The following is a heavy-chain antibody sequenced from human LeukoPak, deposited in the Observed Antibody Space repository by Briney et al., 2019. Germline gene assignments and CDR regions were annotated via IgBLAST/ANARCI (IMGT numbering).Heavy chain of an antibody. CDR1: GGSISSYY. CDR3: ARCGWAYSSGWSHDY. J-gene: IGHJ4*02. Sequence: TSETLSLTCTVSGGSISSYYWSWIRQPPGKGLEWIGYIYHSGSTYYNPSLKSRVTISVDRSKNQFSLKLSSVTAADTAVYYCARCGWAYSSGWSHDYWGQGTLVTVSS. V-gene: IGHV4-59*12. D-gene: IGHD6-19*01. CDR2: IYHSGST.